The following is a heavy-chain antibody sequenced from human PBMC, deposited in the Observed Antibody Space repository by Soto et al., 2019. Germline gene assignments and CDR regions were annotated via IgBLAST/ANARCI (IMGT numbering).Heavy chain of an antibody. CDR2: INSDGSST. CDR3: ARDSSPYYDFWSGFYTYFDY. J-gene: IGHJ4*02. D-gene: IGHD3-3*01. Sequence: PGGSLRLSCAVSGFTFSSHWMHWARQAPGKGLVWVSRINSDGSSTNYADSVKGRFTISRDNAKKTLYLQMNSLRADDTAVYYCARDSSPYYDFWSGFYTYFDYWGQGALVTVSS. V-gene: IGHV3-74*01. CDR1: GFTFSSHW.